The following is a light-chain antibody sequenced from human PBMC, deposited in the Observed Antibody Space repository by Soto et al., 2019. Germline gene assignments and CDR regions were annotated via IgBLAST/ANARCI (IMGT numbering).Light chain of an antibody. J-gene: IGKJ4*01. CDR2: DTS. CDR3: HQRSSSTLT. V-gene: IGKV3-11*01. CDR1: QSVSRY. Sequence: EIVLTQSPATLSSFPGDRATLSCRASQSVSRYLAWCQQKPGQAPRLLIYDTSKRDTGFPARFSGSGSGTDFTLTISSLEPEDSAVYYCHQRSSSTLTFGGGTQVDIK.